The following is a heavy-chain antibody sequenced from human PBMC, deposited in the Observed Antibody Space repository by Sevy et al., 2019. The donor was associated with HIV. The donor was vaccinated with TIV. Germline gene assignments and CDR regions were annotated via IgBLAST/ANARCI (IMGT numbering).Heavy chain of an antibody. J-gene: IGHJ6*02. CDR2: ISGGSRTI. CDR3: ARDGQKGYDMDV. CDR1: EFTFSSHS. Sequence: RGYLRLSCAASEFTFSSHSMNWVRQAPGKGLEWVSYISGGSRTIYYADSVKGRFTISRDNARNSLFLQMNSLRDEDTAVYHCARDGQKGYDMDVWGQGTTVTVSS. V-gene: IGHV3-48*02.